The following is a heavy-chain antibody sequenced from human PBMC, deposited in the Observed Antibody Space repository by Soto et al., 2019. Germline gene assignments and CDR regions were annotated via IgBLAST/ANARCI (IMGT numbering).Heavy chain of an antibody. CDR2: ISGSGYNT. V-gene: IGHV3-23*01. D-gene: IGHD6-13*01. CDR3: AKGGEQKHKTLCYFDY. J-gene: IGHJ4*03. Sequence: GASLRLSCASSGFTFSTYVMSWVRQAPGKGLEWVSSISGSGYNTYYADSVKGRFTISRDNSKNTLYLQMNSLRVEDTAAYYKAKGGEQKHKTLCYFDYWGQG. CDR1: GFTFSTYV.